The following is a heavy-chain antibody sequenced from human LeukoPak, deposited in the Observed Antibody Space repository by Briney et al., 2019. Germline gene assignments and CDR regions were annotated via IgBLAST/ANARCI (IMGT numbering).Heavy chain of an antibody. Sequence: GGTLRLSCAASGFTLSSYWMHWVRQAPGKGLVWVSRMNSDGSSTTYADSVKGRFTISRDNAKNALYLQMSSLRAEDTAVYHCAREAFNYGDHYFDYWGQGTLVTVPS. CDR3: AREAFNYGDHYFDY. CDR2: MNSDGSST. J-gene: IGHJ4*02. CDR1: GFTLSSYW. V-gene: IGHV3-74*01. D-gene: IGHD4-17*01.